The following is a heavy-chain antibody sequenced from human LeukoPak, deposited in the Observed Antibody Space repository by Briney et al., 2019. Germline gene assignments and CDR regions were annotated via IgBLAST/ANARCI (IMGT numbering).Heavy chain of an antibody. CDR2: IYHSGST. Sequence: PSETLSLTCVVSGYSINGGYYWGWIRQPPGKGLEWIGSIYHSGSTYYNPSLKSRVTISVDTSKNQFSLKLSSVTAADTAVFYCARLPYCSSTSCYSPYYFDYWGQGTLVTVSS. J-gene: IGHJ4*02. CDR1: GYSINGGYY. CDR3: ARLPYCSSTSCYSPYYFDY. V-gene: IGHV4-38-2*01. D-gene: IGHD2-2*01.